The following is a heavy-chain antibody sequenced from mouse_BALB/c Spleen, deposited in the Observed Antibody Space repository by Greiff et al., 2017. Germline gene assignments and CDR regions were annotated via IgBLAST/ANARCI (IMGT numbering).Heavy chain of an antibody. CDR3: ARDYYGSQSWFAY. CDR1: GFSLTSYG. Sequence: VQRVESGPGLVAPSQSLSITCTVSGFSLTSYGVHWVRQPPGKGLEWLGVIWAGGSTNYNSALMSRLSISKDNSKSQVFLKMNSLQTDDTAMYYCARDYYGSQSWFAYWGQGTLVTVSA. V-gene: IGHV2-9*02. CDR2: IWAGGST. D-gene: IGHD1-1*01. J-gene: IGHJ3*01.